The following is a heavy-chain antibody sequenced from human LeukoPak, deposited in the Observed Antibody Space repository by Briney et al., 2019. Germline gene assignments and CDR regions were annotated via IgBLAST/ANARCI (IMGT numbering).Heavy chain of an antibody. CDR3: ARRDYYGSGSPDF. D-gene: IGHD3-10*01. CDR1: GXTFHDYD. J-gene: IGHJ4*02. V-gene: IGHV3-20*04. CDR2: INWNGDRT. Sequence: GGSLRLSCAASGXTFHDYDMSWVRQSPGKGLEWVSGINWNGDRTGYADSVKGRFTISRDNAKKSLYLQMNSLRAEDTALYYCARRDYYGSGSPDFWGQGTLVTVSS.